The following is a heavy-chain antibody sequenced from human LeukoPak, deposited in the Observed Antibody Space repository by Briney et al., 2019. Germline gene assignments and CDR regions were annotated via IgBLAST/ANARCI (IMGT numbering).Heavy chain of an antibody. J-gene: IGHJ4*02. CDR2: IHHSGST. V-gene: IGHV4-34*01. CDR1: GRSFRVYY. D-gene: IGHD3-10*01. CDR3: WRDDGSGSYSRASPIPFDY. Sequence: SHTLSLTYAVYGRSFRVYYWSCIRQPPAKGREEIGEIHHSGSTNYNPSLKSRVTISVDTSKNQFSLKLSSVTAADTAVYYCWRDDGSGSYSRASPIPFDYWGQGTLVTVSS.